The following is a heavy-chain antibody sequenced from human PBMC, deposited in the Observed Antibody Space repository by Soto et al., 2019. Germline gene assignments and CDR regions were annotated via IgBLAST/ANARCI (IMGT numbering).Heavy chain of an antibody. Sequence: GGSLRLSCAASGFTFSSYAMSWVRQAPGKGLEWVSAISGSGGSTYYADSVKGRFTISRDNSKNTLYLQMNSLRAEDTAVYYCAKDSSGWYYYYYGMDVWGQGTTVTVSS. CDR2: ISGSGGST. D-gene: IGHD6-19*01. V-gene: IGHV3-23*01. J-gene: IGHJ6*02. CDR1: GFTFSSYA. CDR3: AKDSSGWYYYYYGMDV.